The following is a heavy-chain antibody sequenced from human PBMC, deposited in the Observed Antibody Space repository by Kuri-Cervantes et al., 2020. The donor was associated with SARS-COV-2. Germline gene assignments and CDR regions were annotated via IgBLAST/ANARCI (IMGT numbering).Heavy chain of an antibody. Sequence: GGSLRLSCAASGFTFSSYAMHWVRQAPGKGLEYVSAISSDGGDTYYADSVRGRFTISRDNSKNTLYLQVTGLRAEDTAVYYCARYGGITMVQGVIKGDGGYYYYMDVWGKGTTVTVSS. D-gene: IGHD3-10*01. CDR3: ARYGGITMVQGVIKGDGGYYYYMDV. J-gene: IGHJ6*03. CDR2: ISSDGGDT. CDR1: GFTFSSYA. V-gene: IGHV3-64D*06.